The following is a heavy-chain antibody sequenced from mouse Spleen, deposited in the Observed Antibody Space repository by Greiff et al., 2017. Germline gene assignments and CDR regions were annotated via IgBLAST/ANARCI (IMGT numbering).Heavy chain of an antibody. CDR2: IDPETGGT. Sequence: QTPVHGLEWIGAIDPETGGTAYNQKFKGKAILTADKSSSTAYMELRSLTSEDSAVYYCTRGDKKYFDYWGQGTTLTVSS. CDR3: TRGDKKYFDY. V-gene: IGHV1-15*01. J-gene: IGHJ2*01. D-gene: IGHD3-3*01.